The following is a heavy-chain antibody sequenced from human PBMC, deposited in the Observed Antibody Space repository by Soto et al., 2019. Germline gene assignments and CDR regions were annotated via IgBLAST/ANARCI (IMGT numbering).Heavy chain of an antibody. D-gene: IGHD3-9*01. CDR2: IYCDDDK. J-gene: IGHJ4*02. V-gene: IGHV2-5*02. CDR3: THRRSITVSTSRGVFDY. Sequence: QVTLKESGPTLVKPTQTLTLTCTFSGFSLTNSGVGVGWIRQTPGKALEWLAHIYCDDDKRYSPSLKSRLTIAKATSRNQVVLTMTDLDPVDTATYYCTHRRSITVSTSRGVFDYWGQGALVTVSS. CDR1: GFSLTNSGVG.